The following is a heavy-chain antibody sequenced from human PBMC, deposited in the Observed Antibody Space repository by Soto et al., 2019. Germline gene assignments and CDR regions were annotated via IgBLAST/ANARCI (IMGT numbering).Heavy chain of an antibody. CDR2: INHSGST. CDR1: GGSFSGYY. D-gene: IGHD6-13*01. CDR3: ARTIAAAGSTNDY. J-gene: IGHJ4*01. V-gene: IGHV4-34*01. Sequence: SETLSLTCAVYGGSFSGYYWSWIRQPPGKGLEWIGEINHSGSTNYNPSLKSRVTISVDTSKNQFSLKLSSVTAADTAVYYCARTIAAAGSTNDYWGHGTLVTVS.